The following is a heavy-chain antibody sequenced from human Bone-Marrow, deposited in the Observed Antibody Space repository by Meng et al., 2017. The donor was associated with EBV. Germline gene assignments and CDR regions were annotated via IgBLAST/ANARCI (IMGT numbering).Heavy chain of an antibody. Sequence: QEQLVESGGGVVQPGRSLRLSCAASGSIFSGYGFHWVRQAPGKGPEWVAIIPSDASHNKYYADSVKGRFTISRDNSKNTLYLQMNSLKIEDTAVYYCAKDLSGRFDPWGQGTLVTVSS. V-gene: IGHV3-30*18. J-gene: IGHJ5*02. CDR3: AKDLSGRFDP. D-gene: IGHD1-14*01. CDR2: IPSDASHNK. CDR1: GSIFSGYG.